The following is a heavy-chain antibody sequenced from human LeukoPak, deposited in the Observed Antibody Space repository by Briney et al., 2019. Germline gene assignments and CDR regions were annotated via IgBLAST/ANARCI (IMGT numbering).Heavy chain of an antibody. CDR2: IYETGSS. J-gene: IGHJ5*02. Sequence: TLSLPFTVSGGSINRGGYSWTWLRPPLGKGLELIGGIYETGSSHYNPSLKSRVTISMDIAKNHFSLTLSAVTAADTAVYYCARRTGWLDPWGQGTLVTVSS. CDR3: ARRTGWLDP. CDR1: GGSINRGGYS. V-gene: IGHV4-30-2*01.